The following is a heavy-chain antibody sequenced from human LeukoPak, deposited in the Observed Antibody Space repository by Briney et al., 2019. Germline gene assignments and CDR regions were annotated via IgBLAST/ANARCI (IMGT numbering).Heavy chain of an antibody. Sequence: PGGSLRLSCAGSGFIVTNNYMSWVRQAPGKGLEWVSVIYSGGSTYYADSVKGRFTISRDNSKNTLYFQMNNLRAEDTAVYYCARGRRIAAAGLYYFDYWGQGTLVTVSS. CDR3: ARGRRIAAAGLYYFDY. CDR1: GFIVTNNY. J-gene: IGHJ4*02. V-gene: IGHV3-53*01. CDR2: IYSGGST. D-gene: IGHD6-13*01.